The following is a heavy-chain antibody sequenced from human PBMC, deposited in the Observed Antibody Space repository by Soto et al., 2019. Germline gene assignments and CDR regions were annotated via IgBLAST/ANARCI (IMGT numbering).Heavy chain of an antibody. V-gene: IGHV3-30-3*01. CDR2: ISYDGSNK. Sequence: QVQLVESGGGVVQPGRSLRLSCAASGFTFSSYAMHWVRQAPGKGLEWVAVISYDGSNKYYADSVKGRFTISRDNSKNRLYLQMNSLRAEDTAVDYCAGGGGREGQFDPWGQGTLVTVSS. CDR3: AGGGGREGQFDP. CDR1: GFTFSSYA. J-gene: IGHJ5*02. D-gene: IGHD3-16*01.